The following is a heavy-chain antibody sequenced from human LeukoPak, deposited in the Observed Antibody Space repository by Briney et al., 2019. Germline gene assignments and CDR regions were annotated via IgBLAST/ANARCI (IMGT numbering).Heavy chain of an antibody. CDR1: GYSFTRYW. CDR2: IDPSDSYT. V-gene: IGHV5-10-1*01. D-gene: IGHD1-26*01. Sequence: GESLRVSREGSGYSFTRYWISRVRQMPGKGLEWMGLIDPSDSYTNYSPSFQGHVTISADKSITTAYLQWSSLKASDTAIYYCARHESGIYSVFVFWGQGTLVTVSS. CDR3: ARHESGIYSVFVF. J-gene: IGHJ4*02.